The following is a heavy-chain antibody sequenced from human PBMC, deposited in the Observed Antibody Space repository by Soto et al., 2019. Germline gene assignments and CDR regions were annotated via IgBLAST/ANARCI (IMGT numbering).Heavy chain of an antibody. CDR3: ARVFAWYYGMDV. CDR2: ISSSGSTI. J-gene: IGHJ6*02. CDR1: GSIDSDDY. D-gene: IGHD2-21*01. Sequence: LRLSGAAGGSIDSDDYRIWIRKAPGKGLEWVSYISSSGSTIYYADSVKGRFTISRDNAKNSLYLQMNSLRAEDTAVYYCARVFAWYYGMDVWGQRTTVTVSS. V-gene: IGHV3-11*01.